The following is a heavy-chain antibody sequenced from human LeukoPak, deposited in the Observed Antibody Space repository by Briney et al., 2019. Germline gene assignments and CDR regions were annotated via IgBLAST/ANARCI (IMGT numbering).Heavy chain of an antibody. CDR3: ARGPIAAAAPPYLYYGMDV. D-gene: IGHD6-13*01. J-gene: IGHJ6*04. CDR1: GDSVSSNSAA. V-gene: IGHV6-1*01. Sequence: SQTLSLTCAISGDSVSSNSAAWNWIRQSPSRGLEWLGRTYYRSKWYNDYAVSVKSRITINPDTSKNQFSLRLNSVTPEDTAVYYCARGPIAAAAPPYLYYGMDVWGKGTTVTVSS. CDR2: TYYRSKWYN.